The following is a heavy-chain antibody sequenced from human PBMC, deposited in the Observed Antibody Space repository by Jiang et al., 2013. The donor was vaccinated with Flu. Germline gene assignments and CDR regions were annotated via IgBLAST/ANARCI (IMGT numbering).Heavy chain of an antibody. V-gene: IGHV1-18*01. CDR2: ISPRTGNT. J-gene: IGHJ4*02. D-gene: IGHD2-2*01. Sequence: GAEVKKPGASVKVSCKASGYTFTNYSLSWVRQAPGQGLEWMGWISPRTGNTNYAQKFQGRVTMTTDTSTTTASMELRSLRSDDTAVYFCAREGMTSCFDYWGQGTLVTVSS. CDR3: AREGMTSCFDY. CDR1: GYTFTNYS.